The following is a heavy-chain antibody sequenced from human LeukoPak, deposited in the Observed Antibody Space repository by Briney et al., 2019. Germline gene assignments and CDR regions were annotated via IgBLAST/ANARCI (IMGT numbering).Heavy chain of an antibody. CDR2: INPSGGST. D-gene: IGHD6-13*01. CDR3: ARGGAAAGSILYYYGMDV. CDR1: GYTFTSYY. J-gene: IGHJ6*02. Sequence: ASVKVSCKASGYTFTSYYMHWVRQAPGQGLEWMGIINPSGGSTSYAQKFQGRDTMTRDTSTSTVYMELSSLRSEDAAVYYCARGGAAAGSILYYYGMDVWGQGTTVTVSS. V-gene: IGHV1-46*01.